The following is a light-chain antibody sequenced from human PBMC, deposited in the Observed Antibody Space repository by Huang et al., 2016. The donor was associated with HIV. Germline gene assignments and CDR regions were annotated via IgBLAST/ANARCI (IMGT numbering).Light chain of an antibody. Sequence: DIQMTQSPSSLSASVGDRVTITCRASQTISNYLNWYQQKPGKAPKLLIDAASDLQSGVPSRFSGRGSGTDFTLTISRLQPEDSATYYCQQSSISPWTFGQGTRVEIK. CDR2: AAS. CDR1: QTISNY. CDR3: QQSSISPWT. J-gene: IGKJ1*01. V-gene: IGKV1-39*01.